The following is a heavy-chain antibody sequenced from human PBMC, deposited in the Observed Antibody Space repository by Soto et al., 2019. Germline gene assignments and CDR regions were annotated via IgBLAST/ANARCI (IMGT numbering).Heavy chain of an antibody. CDR1: GYTLTELS. CDR3: ATVGRSVDYYYGMDV. D-gene: IGHD2-15*01. J-gene: IGHJ6*02. CDR2: FDPEDGET. V-gene: IGHV1-24*01. Sequence: ASVKVSCKVSGYTLTELSMHWVLQAPGKGLEWMGGFDPEDGETIYAQKFQGRVTMTEDTSTDTAYMELSSLRSEDTAVYYCATVGRSVDYYYGMDVWGQGTTVTVSS.